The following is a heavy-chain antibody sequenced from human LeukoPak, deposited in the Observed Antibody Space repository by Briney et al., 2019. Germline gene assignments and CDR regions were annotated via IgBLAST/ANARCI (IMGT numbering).Heavy chain of an antibody. CDR2: IDTSGST. CDR3: AREGGYSYGDAPLHFDY. V-gene: IGHV4-61*02. CDR1: GGSISSGSYY. D-gene: IGHD5-18*01. J-gene: IGHJ4*02. Sequence: SGTLSLTCTVSGGSISSGSYYWSWIRQPAGEGLEWIGRIDTSGSTNYNPSLKSRVTISVDTSKNQFSLKLSSVTAADTAVYYCAREGGYSYGDAPLHFDYWGQGTLVTVSS.